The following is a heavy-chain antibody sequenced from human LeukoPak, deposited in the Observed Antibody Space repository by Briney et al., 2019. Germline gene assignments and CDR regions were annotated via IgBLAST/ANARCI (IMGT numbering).Heavy chain of an antibody. V-gene: IGHV4-59*08. J-gene: IGHJ4*02. Sequence: SETLSLTCTVSGGSISSYYWSWIRQPPGKGLEWIGYIYYSGSTNYNPSLKSRVTISVDTSKNQFSLKLSSVTAADTAVYYCARLLTASCRFDYWGQGTLVTVSS. CDR1: GGSISSYY. D-gene: IGHD2-2*01. CDR3: ARLLTASCRFDY. CDR2: IYYSGST.